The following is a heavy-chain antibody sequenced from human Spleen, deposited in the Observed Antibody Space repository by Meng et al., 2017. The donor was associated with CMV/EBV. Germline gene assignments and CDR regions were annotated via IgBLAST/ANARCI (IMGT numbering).Heavy chain of an antibody. V-gene: IGHV3-15*01. CDR1: GFTFSNTW. CDR3: TTFSPGWP. J-gene: IGHJ5*02. CDR2: VKSKIDGGTA. D-gene: IGHD2-15*01. Sequence: GGSLRLSCAASGFTFSNTWMSWVRQVSGKGLEWVGRVKSKIDGGTADYAAPVKGRFTISRDDSKNTLYLQMNSLKTEDTAVYYCTTFSPGWPWGQGTLVTVSS.